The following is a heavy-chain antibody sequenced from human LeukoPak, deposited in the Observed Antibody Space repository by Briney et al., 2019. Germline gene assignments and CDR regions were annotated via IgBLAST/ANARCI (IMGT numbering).Heavy chain of an antibody. J-gene: IGHJ4*02. CDR1: GYTLTELS. V-gene: IGHV1-69*13. CDR2: IIPIFGTA. CDR3: ARPGGYCSSTSCRFKYYFDY. Sequence: SVKVSCKVSGYTLTELSMHWVRQAPGQGLEWMGGIIPIFGTANYAQKFQGRVTITADESTSTAYMELSSLRSEDTAVYYCARPGGYCSSTSCRFKYYFDYWGQGTLVTVSS. D-gene: IGHD2-2*01.